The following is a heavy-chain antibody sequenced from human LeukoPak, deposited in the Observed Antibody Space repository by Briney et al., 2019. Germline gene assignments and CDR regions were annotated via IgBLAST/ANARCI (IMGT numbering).Heavy chain of an antibody. CDR3: ARDDCSSTSCAPMDV. D-gene: IGHD2-2*01. CDR2: IIPIFGTA. V-gene: IGHV1-69*05. Sequence: GASVKVSCKASGGTFSSYAISWVRQAPGQGLEWMGGIIPIFGTANYAQKFQSRVTITTDESTSTAYMELSSLRSEDTAVYYCARDDCSSTSCAPMDVWGKGTTVTVSS. J-gene: IGHJ6*04. CDR1: GGTFSSYA.